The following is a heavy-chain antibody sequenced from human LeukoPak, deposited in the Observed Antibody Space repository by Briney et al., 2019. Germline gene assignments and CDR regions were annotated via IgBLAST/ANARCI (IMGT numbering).Heavy chain of an antibody. J-gene: IGHJ4*02. D-gene: IGHD6-13*01. CDR3: AHIVAAGPRFDY. V-gene: IGHV2-5*02. CDR2: IYWDDDK. Sequence: SGPTLVNPTQTLTLTCSFSGFSLSTSRVGVGWIRQPPGKALEWLALIYWDDDKRYSPSLKSRLTITKDTSKNQVVLTMTNMDPVDTATYYCAHIVAAGPRFDYWGQGTLVTVSS. CDR1: GFSLSTSRVG.